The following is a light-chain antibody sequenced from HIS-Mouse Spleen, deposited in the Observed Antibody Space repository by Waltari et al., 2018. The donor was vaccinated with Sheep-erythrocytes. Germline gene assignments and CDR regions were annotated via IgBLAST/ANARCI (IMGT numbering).Light chain of an antibody. J-gene: IGKJ4*01. CDR2: AAS. Sequence: DIQMTQSPSSLSASVGDSITIPCRASQSISSYLNWYQQKPGKAPTLLIYAASSLQSGVPSRFSGSGSGTDFTLTISSLQPEDFATYYCQQSYSTPPTFGGGTKVEIK. CDR1: QSISSY. CDR3: QQSYSTPPT. V-gene: IGKV1-39*01.